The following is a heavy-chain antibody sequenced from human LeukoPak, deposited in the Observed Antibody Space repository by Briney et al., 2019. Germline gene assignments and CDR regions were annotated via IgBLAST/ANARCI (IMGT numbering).Heavy chain of an antibody. D-gene: IGHD3-10*01. CDR2: IIPIFGTA. V-gene: IGHV1-69*13. J-gene: IGHJ6*03. CDR1: GGTFSSYA. Sequence: SVKVSCKASGGTFSSYAISWVRQAPGQGLGWMGGIIPIFGTANYAQKLQGRVTITADESTSTAYMELSSLRSEDTAVYYCARWRASGGYYYYYYMDVWGKGTTVTVSS. CDR3: ARWRASGGYYYYYYMDV.